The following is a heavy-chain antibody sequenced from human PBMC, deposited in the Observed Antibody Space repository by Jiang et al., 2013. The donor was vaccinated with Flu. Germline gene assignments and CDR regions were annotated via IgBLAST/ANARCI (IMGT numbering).Heavy chain of an antibody. J-gene: IGHJ5*02. Sequence: SLKSRVTISVDTSKNQFSLKLSSVTAADTAVYYCARRTGISFDPWGQGTLVTVSS. V-gene: IGHV4-39*01. D-gene: IGHD3/OR15-3a*01. CDR3: ARRTGISFDP.